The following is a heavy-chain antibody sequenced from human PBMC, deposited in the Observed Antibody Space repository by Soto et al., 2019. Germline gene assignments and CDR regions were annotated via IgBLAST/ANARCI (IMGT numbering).Heavy chain of an antibody. CDR3: ARDRELWWRGGGFAP. CDR1: GGSIKNYY. D-gene: IGHD2-21*01. V-gene: IGHV4-59*01. CDR2: IYYSGST. Sequence: SENLSLTCRVSGGSIKNYYWNWIRQAPGKGLEWIGYIYYSGSTNYPPSLKSRVTISVDTSKNQFSLKLTSGTAADTDVYYCARDRELWWRGGGFAPWG. J-gene: IGHJ5*02.